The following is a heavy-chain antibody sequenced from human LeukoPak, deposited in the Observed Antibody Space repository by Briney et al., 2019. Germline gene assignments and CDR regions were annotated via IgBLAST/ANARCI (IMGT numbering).Heavy chain of an antibody. Sequence: SETLSLTCAVYGGSFSGYYWSWIRQPPGKGLEWIGEINHSGSTNYNPSLKSRVTISVDTSKNQFSLKLSSVTAADTAVYYCARGRTYYYGSGSSSWFDPWGQGTLVTVSS. V-gene: IGHV4-34*01. J-gene: IGHJ5*02. CDR2: INHSGST. D-gene: IGHD3-10*01. CDR1: GGSFSGYY. CDR3: ARGRTYYYGSGSSSWFDP.